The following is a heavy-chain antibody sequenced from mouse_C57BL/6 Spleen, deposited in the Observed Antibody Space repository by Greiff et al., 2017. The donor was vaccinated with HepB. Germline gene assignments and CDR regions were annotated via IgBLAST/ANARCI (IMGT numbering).Heavy chain of an antibody. D-gene: IGHD1-1*01. Sequence: QVQLQQSGAELVKPGASVKISCKASGYAFSSYWMNWVKQRPGKGLEWIGQIYPGDGDTNYNGKFKGKATLTADKSSSTAYMQLSSLTSEDSAVYFCARRGGSTRYFDYWGQGTTLTVSS. CDR2: IYPGDGDT. V-gene: IGHV1-80*01. CDR3: ARRGGSTRYFDY. J-gene: IGHJ2*01. CDR1: GYAFSSYW.